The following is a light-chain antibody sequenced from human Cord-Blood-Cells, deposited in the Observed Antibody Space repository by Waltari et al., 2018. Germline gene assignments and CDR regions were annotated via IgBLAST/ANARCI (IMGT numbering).Light chain of an antibody. CDR3: QQYNNWPPFT. CDR2: GAS. V-gene: IGKV3-15*01. CDR1: QSVSSN. J-gene: IGKJ3*01. Sequence: EIVMTQYPATLSVSPGERATLSCRARQSVSSNLAWYQQKPGQAPRLLIYGASTRATGIPARFSGSGSGTEFTLTISSLQSEDFAVYYCQQYNNWPPFTFGPGTKVDIK.